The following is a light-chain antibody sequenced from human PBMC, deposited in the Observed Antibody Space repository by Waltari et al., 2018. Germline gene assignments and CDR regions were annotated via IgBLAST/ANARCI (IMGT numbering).Light chain of an antibody. CDR2: GAY. J-gene: IGKJ1*01. Sequence: EVVLTQSPGTLSLSPGETATLSCRASQSIGRYLVWYQQKSGQAPRLLIYGAYTRATGIPDRSSGSGSGTDFSLTISRVETEDVAVYYCQNHERLPATFGQGTKVEIK. CDR3: QNHERLPAT. V-gene: IGKV3-20*01. CDR1: QSIGRY.